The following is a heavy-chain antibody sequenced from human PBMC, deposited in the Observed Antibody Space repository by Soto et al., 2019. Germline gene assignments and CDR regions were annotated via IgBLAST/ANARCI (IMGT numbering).Heavy chain of an antibody. CDR1: GFTFSTYA. J-gene: IGHJ6*03. V-gene: IGHV3-23*01. D-gene: IGHD2-8*01. CDR2: ITTSGGNT. CDR3: AGRYCTNGVCYTNYYYYIDV. Sequence: EVQLLESGGGLVQPGGSLRLSCAASGFTFSTYAMSWVRQAPGKGLEWVSTITTSGGNTYYADSVQGRFTISRDNSKNTLYLQMNSLRAEDTAVYYCAGRYCTNGVCYTNYYYYIDVCGKGTTVTVSS.